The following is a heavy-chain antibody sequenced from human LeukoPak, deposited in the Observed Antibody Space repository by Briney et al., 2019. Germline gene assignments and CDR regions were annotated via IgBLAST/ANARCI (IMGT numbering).Heavy chain of an antibody. Sequence: ASVKVSCKASGYTFTGYYMHWVRQAPGQGLEWMGWINPNSGGTNYAQKFQGRVTMTRDTSISTAYMELSRLRSDDTAVYYCARDRPYSGSAHFDYWGQGTLVTVSS. D-gene: IGHD1-26*01. V-gene: IGHV1-2*02. CDR1: GYTFTGYY. CDR2: INPNSGGT. J-gene: IGHJ4*02. CDR3: ARDRPYSGSAHFDY.